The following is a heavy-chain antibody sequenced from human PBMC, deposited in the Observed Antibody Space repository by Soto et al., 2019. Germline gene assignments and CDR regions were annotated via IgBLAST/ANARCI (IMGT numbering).Heavy chain of an antibody. CDR2: ISYDGSNK. CDR3: ARVGWRVDSSSN. V-gene: IGHV3-30-3*01. CDR1: GFTFSSYA. Sequence: QVQLVESGGGVVQPGRSLRLSCAASGFTFSSYAMHWVRQAPGKGLERVAVISYDGSNKYYADSVKGRFTISRDNSKNSLYLQMNSLRDEDTAVYYCARVGWRVDSSSNWGQGTLVTVSS. J-gene: IGHJ4*02. D-gene: IGHD2-2*01.